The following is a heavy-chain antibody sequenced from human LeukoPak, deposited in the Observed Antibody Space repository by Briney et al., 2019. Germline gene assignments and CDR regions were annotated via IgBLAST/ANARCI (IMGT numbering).Heavy chain of an antibody. V-gene: IGHV4-34*01. CDR2: INHSGST. Sequence: PSETLSLTCAVYGGSFSGYYWSWIRQPPGKGLEWIGEINHSGSTNYNPSLKSRVTISVDTSKNQFSLKLSSVTAADTAVYYCASDNDSSGSDPDYWGQETLVTVSS. CDR3: ASDNDSSGSDPDY. D-gene: IGHD3-22*01. CDR1: GGSFSGYY. J-gene: IGHJ4*02.